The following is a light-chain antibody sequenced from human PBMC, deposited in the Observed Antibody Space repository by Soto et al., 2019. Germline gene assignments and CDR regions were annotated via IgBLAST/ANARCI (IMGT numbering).Light chain of an antibody. J-gene: IGLJ1*01. V-gene: IGLV2-14*01. Sequence: QSALTQPASVSGSPGQSITISCTGTSSDVGGYNYVSWYQQHPGKAPKFMIYDVSNRPSGVSNRFSGSKSGNTASLTISGLQADDEADYYCSSYTSSSTLYVFGTGTKRTVL. CDR2: DVS. CDR3: SSYTSSSTLYV. CDR1: SSDVGGYNY.